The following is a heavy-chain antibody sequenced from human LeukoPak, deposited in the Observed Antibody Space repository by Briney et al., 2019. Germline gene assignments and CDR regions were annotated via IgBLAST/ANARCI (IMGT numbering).Heavy chain of an antibody. Sequence: GGSLRLSCAASGFTFSSYAMSWVRQAPGKGLEWVSAISGSGGSTYYADSVKGRFTISRDNSKNTLYLQMNSLRAEDTAVYYCAKDITMIVEEGVFDYWGQGTLVTVSS. V-gene: IGHV3-23*01. CDR1: GFTFSSYA. CDR2: ISGSGGST. J-gene: IGHJ4*02. D-gene: IGHD3-22*01. CDR3: AKDITMIVEEGVFDY.